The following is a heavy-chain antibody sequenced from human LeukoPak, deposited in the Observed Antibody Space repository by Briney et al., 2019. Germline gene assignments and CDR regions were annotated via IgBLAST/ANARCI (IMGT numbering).Heavy chain of an antibody. Sequence: SVNVSCKASGGTFSSYAISWVRQAPGQGLEWMGGIIPIFGTANYAQKSQGRVTITADESTSPAYMELSSLRSEDTAVYYCAGSQSSSSTSLTRYYYYYYYMDVWGKGTTVTVSS. V-gene: IGHV1-69*13. CDR2: IIPIFGTA. J-gene: IGHJ6*03. CDR1: GGTFSSYA. CDR3: AGSQSSSSTSLTRYYYYYYYMDV. D-gene: IGHD2-2*01.